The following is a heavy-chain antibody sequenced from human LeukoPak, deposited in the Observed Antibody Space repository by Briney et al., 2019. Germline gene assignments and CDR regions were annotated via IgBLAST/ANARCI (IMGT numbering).Heavy chain of an antibody. D-gene: IGHD2/OR15-2a*01. CDR2: INPNSGGT. CDR3: ARSLSTVD. J-gene: IGHJ4*02. V-gene: IGHV1-2*02. Sequence: ASVKVSCKVSGYTLTELSMHWVRQAPGQGLEWMGWINPNSGGTNYAQKFQGRVTMTRDTSISTAYMELSRLRSDDTAVYYCARSLSTVDWGQGTLVTVSS. CDR1: GYTLTELS.